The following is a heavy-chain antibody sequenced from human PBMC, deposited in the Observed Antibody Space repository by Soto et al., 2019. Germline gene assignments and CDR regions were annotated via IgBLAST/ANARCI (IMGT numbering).Heavy chain of an antibody. D-gene: IGHD3-10*01. CDR3: ARGRRVRGEYYYYMDV. V-gene: IGHV3-13*01. Sequence: GGSLRLSCAASGFTFSSYDMHWVRQATGKGLEWVSAIGTAGDTYYPGSVKGRFTISRENAKNSLYLQMNSLRAGDTAVYYCARGRRVRGEYYYYMDVWGKGTTVTVSS. CDR2: IGTAGDT. CDR1: GFTFSSYD. J-gene: IGHJ6*03.